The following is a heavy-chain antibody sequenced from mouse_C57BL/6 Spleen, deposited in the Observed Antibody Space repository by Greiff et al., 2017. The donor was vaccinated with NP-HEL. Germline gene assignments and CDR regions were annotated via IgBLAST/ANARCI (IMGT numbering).Heavy chain of an antibody. J-gene: IGHJ2*01. CDR2: IDPNSGGT. V-gene: IGHV1-72*01. CDR3: ARRDLDY. Sequence: KPGRGLEWIGRIDPNSGGTKYNEKFKSKATLTVDKPSSTAYMQLSSLTSEDSAVYYCARRDLDYWGQGTTLTVSS.